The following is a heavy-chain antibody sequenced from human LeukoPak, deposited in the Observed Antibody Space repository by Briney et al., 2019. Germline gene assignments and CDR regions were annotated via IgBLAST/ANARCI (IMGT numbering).Heavy chain of an antibody. Sequence: ASVKVSCKASGGTFSSYAISWVRQAPGQGLEWMGGIIPIFGTANYAQKFQGRVTITTDESTSTAYMELSSLRSEDTAVYYCARDTHENRGDYYYMDVWGKGTTVTVSS. V-gene: IGHV1-69*05. CDR2: IIPIFGTA. CDR3: ARDTHENRGDYYYMDV. D-gene: IGHD2-15*01. CDR1: GGTFSSYA. J-gene: IGHJ6*03.